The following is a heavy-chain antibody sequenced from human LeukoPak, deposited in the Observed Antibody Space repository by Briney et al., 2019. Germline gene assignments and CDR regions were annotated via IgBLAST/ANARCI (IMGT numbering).Heavy chain of an antibody. CDR1: GFTFSSYG. CDR2: IRYDGSNK. J-gene: IGHJ1*01. V-gene: IGHV3-30*02. D-gene: IGHD3-22*01. Sequence: GGSLRLSCAASGFTFSSYGMHWVRQAPGKGLEWVAFIRYDGSNKYYADSVKGRFTISRDNSKNTLYLQMNSLRAEDTAVYYCATQRHYYDSSGPEYFQHWGQGTLVTVSS. CDR3: ATQRHYYDSSGPEYFQH.